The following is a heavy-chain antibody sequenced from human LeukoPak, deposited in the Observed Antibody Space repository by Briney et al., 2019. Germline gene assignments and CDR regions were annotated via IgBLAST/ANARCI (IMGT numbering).Heavy chain of an antibody. CDR2: IWPDGSKK. D-gene: IGHD1-14*01. Sequence: PGGSPRLSCAGSGFTFSTYAMHWVRQAPGKGLEWVAFIWPDGSKKYYADSVKGRFAISRENSNNTLYLQMNSLRPEDTGLYFCAKISSSAEPNFDHWGQGTRLTVSS. V-gene: IGHV3-30*02. J-gene: IGHJ4*02. CDR1: GFTFSTYA. CDR3: AKISSSAEPNFDH.